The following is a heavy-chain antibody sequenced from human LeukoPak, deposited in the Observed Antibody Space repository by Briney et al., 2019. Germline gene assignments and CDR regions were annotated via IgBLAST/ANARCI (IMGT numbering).Heavy chain of an antibody. D-gene: IGHD4-17*01. CDR2: ISYIGST. CDR1: GGSISSYY. CDR3: ARDLVTVTKGFDI. Sequence: SETLSLTCTVSGGSISSYYWSWIRQPAGKGLEWIGYISYIGSTNYNPSLKSRVTISIDTSRNQFSLRLSSVTAADTAVYYCARDLVTVTKGFDIWGQGTMVSVSS. J-gene: IGHJ3*02. V-gene: IGHV4-59*01.